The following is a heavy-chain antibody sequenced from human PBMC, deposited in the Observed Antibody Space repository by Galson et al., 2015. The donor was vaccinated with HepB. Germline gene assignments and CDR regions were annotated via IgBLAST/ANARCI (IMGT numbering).Heavy chain of an antibody. CDR2: IKSKTDGGTT. CDR1: GFTFSNAW. Sequence: SLRLSCAASGFTFSNAWMSWVRQAPGKGLEWVGRIKSKTDGGTTDYAAPVKGRFTISRDDSKNTLYLQMNSLKTEDTAVYYCTTVWGIYSGYDDFDYWGQGTLVTVSS. D-gene: IGHD5-12*01. CDR3: TTVWGIYSGYDDFDY. V-gene: IGHV3-15*01. J-gene: IGHJ4*02.